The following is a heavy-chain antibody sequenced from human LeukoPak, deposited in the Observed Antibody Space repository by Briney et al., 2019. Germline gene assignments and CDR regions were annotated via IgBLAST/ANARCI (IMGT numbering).Heavy chain of an antibody. CDR2: IRSKANNYAT. D-gene: IGHD1-14*01. Sequence: GGSLTLFCAPSGFTLSDSDIHWVRQASGKGLEWVSRIRSKANNYATAYGASVKGRFTISRDDSKNTAYLQMNGLETEDTAMYYCYRTGYNISWSLDYWGQGALVTVSS. CDR1: GFTLSDSD. V-gene: IGHV3-73*01. CDR3: YRTGYNISWSLDY. J-gene: IGHJ4*02.